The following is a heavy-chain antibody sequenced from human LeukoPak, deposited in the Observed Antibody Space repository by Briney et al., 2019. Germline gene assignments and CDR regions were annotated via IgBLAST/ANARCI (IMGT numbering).Heavy chain of an antibody. D-gene: IGHD1-1*01. V-gene: IGHV3-21*01. Sequence: PGGSLTLSCAASGFTFSSYSMNWVRQAPGKGLEWVSSISRTSRHKYYSDSVKGRFTISRDDAENSLFLQMDSLRAEDTAIYYCVRDMNTVTTCYLQFWGQGTLLTVSS. CDR3: VRDMNTVTTCYLQF. CDR2: ISRTSRHK. CDR1: GFTFSSYS. J-gene: IGHJ1*01.